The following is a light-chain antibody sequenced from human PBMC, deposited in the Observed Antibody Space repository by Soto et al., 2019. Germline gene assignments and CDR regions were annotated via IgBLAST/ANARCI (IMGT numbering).Light chain of an antibody. CDR3: QSYDNSLSGSGV. J-gene: IGLJ3*02. CDR1: SSNIGGNT. CDR2: SNN. V-gene: IGLV1-44*01. Sequence: QSVLTQPPSASGTPGQRVTISCSGGSSNIGGNTVNWYRQVPGTAPKLLIYSNNQRPSGVPDRLSGSKSGTSASLAISGLQSEDEADYYCQSYDNSLSGSGVFGGGTKLTVL.